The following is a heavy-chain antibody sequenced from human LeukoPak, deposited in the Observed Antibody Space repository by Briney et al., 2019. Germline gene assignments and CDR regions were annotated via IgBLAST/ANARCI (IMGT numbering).Heavy chain of an antibody. J-gene: IGHJ2*01. Sequence: ASVKVSCKASGYTFTSYGISWVRQARGQGLEWMGWISAYNGNTNYAQKLQGRVTMTTDTSTSTAYMELRSLRSDDTAVYYCAASSRRLRYWYFDLWGRGTLVTVSS. CDR3: AASSRRLRYWYFDL. D-gene: IGHD6-13*01. CDR2: ISAYNGNT. CDR1: GYTFTSYG. V-gene: IGHV1-18*01.